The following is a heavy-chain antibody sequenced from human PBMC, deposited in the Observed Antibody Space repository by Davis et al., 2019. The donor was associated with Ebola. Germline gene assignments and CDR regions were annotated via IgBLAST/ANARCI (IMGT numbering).Heavy chain of an antibody. CDR1: GFTFSSYG. D-gene: IGHD3-9*01. V-gene: IGHV3-33*08. Sequence: GESLKISCAASGFTFSSYGMHWVRQAPGKGLEWVAVIWYDGSNKYYADSVKGRFTISRDNSKNTLYLQMNSPGAEAAAVYYCARDPPRHDILTGLFDYWGQGTLVTVSS. J-gene: IGHJ4*02. CDR2: IWYDGSNK. CDR3: ARDPPRHDILTGLFDY.